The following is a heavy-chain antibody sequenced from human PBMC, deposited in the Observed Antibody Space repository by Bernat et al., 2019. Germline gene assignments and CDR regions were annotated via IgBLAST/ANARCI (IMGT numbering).Heavy chain of an antibody. CDR2: ISYDGSNK. Sequence: QVQLVESGGGVVQPGRSLRLSCAASGFTFSSYGMHWVRQAPGKGLEWVAVISYDGSNKYYADSVKGRFTISRDNSKNTLYLQMNSLGAEDTAVYYCAASGGRRNDAFDIWGQGTMVTVSS. CDR3: AASGGRRNDAFDI. J-gene: IGHJ3*02. CDR1: GFTFSSYG. D-gene: IGHD1-14*01. V-gene: IGHV3-30*03.